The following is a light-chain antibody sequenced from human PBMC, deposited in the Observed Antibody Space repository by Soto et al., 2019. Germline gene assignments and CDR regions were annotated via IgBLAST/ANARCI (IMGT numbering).Light chain of an antibody. CDR1: RRVVGGYNY. V-gene: IGLV2-14*03. CDR3: SSRISSGTYV. Sequence: SVVTQPASLSWAPWQSNPLSFTGTRRVVGGYNYVPWYQHHPGKAPKLMIYDVSNRPSGVSNRFSGSKSGNTASLSISGLQPEDEADYYCSSRISSGTYVFGTGTKVTVL. J-gene: IGLJ1*01. CDR2: DVS.